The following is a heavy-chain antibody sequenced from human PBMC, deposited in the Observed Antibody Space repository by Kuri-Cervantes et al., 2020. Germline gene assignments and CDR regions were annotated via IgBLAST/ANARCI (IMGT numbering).Heavy chain of an antibody. D-gene: IGHD3-16*02. Sequence: GGSLRLSCAASGFTFSSYSMNWVRQAPGKGLEWVSSISSSSSYIYYADSVKGRFTISRDNAKNSLYLQMNSLRAEDTAVYYCAREKEHDYVWGSYRYTNWGQGTLVTVSS. CDR3: AREKEHDYVWGSYRYTN. J-gene: IGHJ4*02. CDR2: ISSSSSYI. V-gene: IGHV3-21*01. CDR1: GFTFSSYS.